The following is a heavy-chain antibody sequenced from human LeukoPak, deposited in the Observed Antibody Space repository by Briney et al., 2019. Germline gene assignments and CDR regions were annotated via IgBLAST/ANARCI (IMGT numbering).Heavy chain of an antibody. CDR1: GFTFGNYW. D-gene: IGHD3-10*01. CDR2: IKQDGSEK. CDR3: ARDMSITTVRGVIILDAFDI. Sequence: PGGSLRLSCAASGFTFGNYWMTWVRQAPGKGLEGVANIKQDGSEKYFLDSVKGRFTISRDNAKNSLYLQMNSLRAEDTAVYYCARDMSITTVRGVIILDAFDIWGQGTMVTVSS. V-gene: IGHV3-7*03. J-gene: IGHJ3*02.